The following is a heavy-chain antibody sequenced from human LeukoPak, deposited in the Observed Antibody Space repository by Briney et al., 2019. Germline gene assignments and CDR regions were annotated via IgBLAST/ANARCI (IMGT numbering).Heavy chain of an antibody. J-gene: IGHJ4*02. CDR3: ARHGKYYSGSHYFDF. V-gene: IGHV5-51*01. CDR1: GFSFTSNW. D-gene: IGHD6-19*01. Sequence: GESLKISCEASGFSFTSNWIAWVRQRPGKGLEWLGIIYPDDSDTRYSPSFQGQVTISADKSISTAYLQWSSLKASDTAMYYCARHGKYYSGSHYFDFWGQGTLVTVSS. CDR2: IYPDDSDT.